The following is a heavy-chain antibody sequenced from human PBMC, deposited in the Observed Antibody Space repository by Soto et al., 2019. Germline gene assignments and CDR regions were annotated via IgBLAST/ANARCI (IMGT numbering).Heavy chain of an antibody. J-gene: IGHJ4*02. CDR3: ARDLGGWTDY. Sequence: QVQVVQSGAEVKKPGASVKVSCKASGYTFTNYAMQWVRQAPGQRTEWMGWINAGNGNTKYSQKFRGRVTITRDTSASTAYMELSSLRSEETAVYYCARDLGGWTDYWGQGTLVTVSS. CDR1: GYTFTNYA. CDR2: INAGNGNT. V-gene: IGHV1-3*01. D-gene: IGHD6-19*01.